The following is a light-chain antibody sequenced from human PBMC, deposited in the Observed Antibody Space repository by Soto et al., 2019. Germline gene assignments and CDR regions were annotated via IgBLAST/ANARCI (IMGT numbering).Light chain of an antibody. V-gene: IGLV2-14*03. CDR3: SSYTSSPLVA. CDR2: DVS. CDR1: SSDIGAYNY. J-gene: IGLJ2*01. Sequence: QSALTQPASVSGSPGQSITISCTGTSSDIGAYNYVSWYQHHPGKAPKLMIYDVSNRPSGVSNRFSGSKSGNTASLTISGLQAEDEADYSCSSYTSSPLVAFGGGTKVTVL.